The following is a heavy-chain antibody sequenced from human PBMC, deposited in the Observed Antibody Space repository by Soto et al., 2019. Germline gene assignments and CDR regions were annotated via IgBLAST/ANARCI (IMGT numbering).Heavy chain of an antibody. CDR2: IYYSGST. V-gene: IGHV4-39*01. CDR1: GGSISSYY. J-gene: IGHJ4*02. D-gene: IGHD1-26*01. CDR3: ARVPGFEAATFDY. Sequence: SETLSLTCTVSGGSISSYYWGWIRQPPGKGLEWIGSIYYSGSTYYNPSLKSRVTISVDTSKNQFSLKLSSVTAADTAVYYCARVPGFEAATFDYWGQGTLVTVSS.